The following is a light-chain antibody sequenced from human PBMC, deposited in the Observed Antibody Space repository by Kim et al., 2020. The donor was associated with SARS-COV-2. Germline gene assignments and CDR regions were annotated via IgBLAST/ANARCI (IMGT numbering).Light chain of an antibody. Sequence: GQRGTITCYGTSYNIEINDIYWSQQLPGTAPKLLIYRSDQRPAGVGVRFSGSKSGTSASLVISGLRSEDEADDYCGGWDDSWGGRVFGGGTQLTVL. CDR2: RSD. CDR1: SYNIEIND. V-gene: IGLV1-47*01. J-gene: IGLJ3*02. CDR3: GGWDDSWGGRV.